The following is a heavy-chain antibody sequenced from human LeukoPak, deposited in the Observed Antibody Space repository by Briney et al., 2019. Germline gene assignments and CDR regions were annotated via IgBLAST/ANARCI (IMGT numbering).Heavy chain of an antibody. V-gene: IGHV1-2*02. D-gene: IGHD3-22*01. CDR2: INPNSGGT. CDR1: GYTFSDYY. J-gene: IGHJ4*02. CDR3: ARGRGPRYYDSSGLYYFDY. Sequence: ASVKVSCKTYGYTFSDYYMNWVRQAPGQGLECMGSINPNSGGTNYAQKFQGRVTMTRDTSISTAYMELSSLKSDDTAVYYCARGRGPRYYDSSGLYYFDYWGQGTLVTVSS.